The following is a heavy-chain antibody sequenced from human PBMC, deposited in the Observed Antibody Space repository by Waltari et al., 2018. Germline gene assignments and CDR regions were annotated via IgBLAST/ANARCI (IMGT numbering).Heavy chain of an antibody. CDR3: AKEGQLGYFVE. J-gene: IGHJ4*02. CDR1: GFSFSSEA. CDR2: FARSGAI. V-gene: IGHV3-23*01. D-gene: IGHD3-9*01. Sequence: EVQLLQSGGGLIQPGGSLRLSCATSGFSFSSEAMNWVRQAPGKGLEWVSVFARSGAILYADSVKGRFTISRDISTSTLYLQMNNLRAEDTAIYYCAKEGQLGYFVEWGQGTLVTVSS.